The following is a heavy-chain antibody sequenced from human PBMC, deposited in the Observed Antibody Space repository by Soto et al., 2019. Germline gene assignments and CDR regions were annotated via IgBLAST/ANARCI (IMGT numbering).Heavy chain of an antibody. J-gene: IGHJ3*02. Sequence: ASVKVSCKASGYTFTSYGISWVRQAPGQGLEWMGWVSAYNGNTNYAQKLQGRVTMTTETSTSTAYMELRSLRSDDTAVDYCAGVSPGGEAFDIWGQGTMVTVSS. CDR1: GYTFTSYG. D-gene: IGHD3-10*01. V-gene: IGHV1-18*01. CDR2: VSAYNGNT. CDR3: AGVSPGGEAFDI.